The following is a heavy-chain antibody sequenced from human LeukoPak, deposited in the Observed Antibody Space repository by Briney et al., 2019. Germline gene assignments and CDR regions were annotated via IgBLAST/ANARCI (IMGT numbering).Heavy chain of an antibody. CDR1: GFIFSDYY. D-gene: IGHD2-21*02. Sequence: GGSLRLSCAASGFIFSDYYMSWIRQAPGKGLEWVSYISRSTGYTNYADSVKGRFTISRDNSENTLYLQMNSLRAEDTALYYCAKEDNCGGDCGPDYWGQGTLVTVSS. J-gene: IGHJ4*02. V-gene: IGHV3-11*05. CDR3: AKEDNCGGDCGPDY. CDR2: ISRSTGYT.